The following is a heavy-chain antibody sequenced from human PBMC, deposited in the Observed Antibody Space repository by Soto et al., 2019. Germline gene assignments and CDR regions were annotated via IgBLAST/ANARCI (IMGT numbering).Heavy chain of an antibody. D-gene: IGHD1-1*01. CDR2: IYSGGST. J-gene: IGHJ1*01. CDR1: GFTVSSNY. V-gene: IGHV3-53*01. Sequence: GGSLRLSCAASGFTVSSNYMSWVRQAPGKGLEWVSVIYSGGSTYYADSVKGRFTISRDNSKNTLYLQMNSLRAEDTAVYYCARDGPHSLEPDAEYFQHWGQGTLVTVSS. CDR3: ARDGPHSLEPDAEYFQH.